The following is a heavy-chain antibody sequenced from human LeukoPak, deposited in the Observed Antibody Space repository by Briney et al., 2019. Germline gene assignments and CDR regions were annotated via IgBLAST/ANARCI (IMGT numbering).Heavy chain of an antibody. V-gene: IGHV3-23*01. Sequence: GGSLRLSCAASGFTFSSYAMSWVRQAPGKGLEWVSAISGSGGSTYYADSVKGRFTISRDNSKDTLYLQMNSLRAEDTAVYYCAKDSGDYVGSFDYWGQGTLVTVSS. J-gene: IGHJ4*02. D-gene: IGHD4-17*01. CDR1: GFTFSSYA. CDR2: ISGSGGST. CDR3: AKDSGDYVGSFDY.